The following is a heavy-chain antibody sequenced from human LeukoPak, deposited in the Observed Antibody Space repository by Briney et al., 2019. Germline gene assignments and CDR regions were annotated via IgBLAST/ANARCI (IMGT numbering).Heavy chain of an antibody. Sequence: SVKVSCKASGGTFSSYAISWVRQAPGQGLEWMGRIIPIFGIANYAQKFQGRVTITANKSTSTAYMELSSLRSEDTAVYYCARGGQQLVRDYYYYGMDVWGQGTTVTVSS. CDR2: IIPIFGIA. CDR1: GGTFSSYA. D-gene: IGHD6-13*01. J-gene: IGHJ6*02. CDR3: ARGGQQLVRDYYYYGMDV. V-gene: IGHV1-69*04.